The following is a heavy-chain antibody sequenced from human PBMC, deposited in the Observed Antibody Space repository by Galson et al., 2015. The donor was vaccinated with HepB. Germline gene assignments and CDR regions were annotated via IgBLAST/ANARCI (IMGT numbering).Heavy chain of an antibody. Sequence: SLRLSCAASGFTFSNYAISWVRQAPGKGLEWVSIISHIGGGTYYADSVKGRFTISRDNSRNTLFLQMSSLRAEDTAVYYCAKGAFDSGGYHTAYFDYWGQGTLVTVSS. CDR3: AKGAFDSGGYHTAYFDY. CDR2: ISHIGGGT. V-gene: IGHV3-23*01. D-gene: IGHD3-22*01. J-gene: IGHJ4*02. CDR1: GFTFSNYA.